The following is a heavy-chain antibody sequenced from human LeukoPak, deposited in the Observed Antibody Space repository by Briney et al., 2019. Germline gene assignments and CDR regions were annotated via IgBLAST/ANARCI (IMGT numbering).Heavy chain of an antibody. Sequence: GGSLRLSCAASGFTFISYWMHWVRQAPGKGLVWVSRINSDGSTTSYAASVKGRFTISRDNSKNTLYLQMNSLRAEDTAVYYCADSNYWYPTDYWGQGTLVTVSS. V-gene: IGHV3-74*01. D-gene: IGHD4-11*01. CDR2: INSDGSTT. CDR1: GFTFISYW. J-gene: IGHJ4*02. CDR3: ADSNYWYPTDY.